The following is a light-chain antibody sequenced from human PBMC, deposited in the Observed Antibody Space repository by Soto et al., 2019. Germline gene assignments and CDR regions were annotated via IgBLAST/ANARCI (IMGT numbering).Light chain of an antibody. J-gene: IGKJ5*01. V-gene: IGKV3-15*01. Sequence: EKVMTQSPATLSVSPGERATLSCRASESVTTNVAWYQQKPGQPPRLLIYGISTRAIGIPATFSGSGSGTEFTLTISSLQSEDFALYYCQQYEKWPPSITFGQGTRLEIK. CDR2: GIS. CDR1: ESVTTN. CDR3: QQYEKWPPSIT.